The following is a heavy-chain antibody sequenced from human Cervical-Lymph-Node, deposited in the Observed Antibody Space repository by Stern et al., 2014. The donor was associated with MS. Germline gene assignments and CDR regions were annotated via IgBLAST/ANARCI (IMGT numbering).Heavy chain of an antibody. D-gene: IGHD3-9*01. V-gene: IGHV7-4-1*02. CDR1: GYTFTSYA. CDR3: ASRHILTGYYKGWFDP. CDR2: INTNTGNP. J-gene: IGHJ5*02. Sequence: VQLVESGSELKKPGASVKVSCKASGYTFTSYAMNWVRQAPGQGLEWMGWINTNTGNPTYAQGFTGRFVFSLDTSVSTAYLQISSLKAEDTAVYYCASRHILTGYYKGWFDPWGQGTLVTVSS.